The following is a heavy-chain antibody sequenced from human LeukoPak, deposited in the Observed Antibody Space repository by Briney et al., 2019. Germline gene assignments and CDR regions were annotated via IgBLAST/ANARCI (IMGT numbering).Heavy chain of an antibody. D-gene: IGHD6-13*01. J-gene: IGHJ6*03. V-gene: IGHV3-48*03. CDR2: ISSSGSTI. CDR3: ARAEYSSSWYHYMDV. CDR1: GFTFSSYE. Sequence: GGSLRLSCAASGFTFSSYEMNWVRQAPGKGLEWVSYISSSGSTIYYADSVKGRFTISRDNAKNSLYLQMNCLRAEDTAVYYCARAEYSSSWYHYMDVWGKGTTVTVSS.